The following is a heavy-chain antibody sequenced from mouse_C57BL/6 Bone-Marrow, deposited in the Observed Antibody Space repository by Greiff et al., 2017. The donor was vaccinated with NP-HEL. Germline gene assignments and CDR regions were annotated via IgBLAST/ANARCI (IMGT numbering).Heavy chain of an antibody. D-gene: IGHD1-1*01. J-gene: IGHJ3*01. CDR2: INPSSGYT. Sequence: VQLQQSGAELARPGASVKMSCKASGYTFTSYTMHWVKQRPGQGLEWIGYINPSSGYTKYNQKFKDKATLTADKSSSTAYMQPSSLTSEDSAVYYCARDGSSYPPWFAYWGQGTLVTVSA. CDR1: GYTFTSYT. CDR3: ARDGSSYPPWFAY. V-gene: IGHV1-4*01.